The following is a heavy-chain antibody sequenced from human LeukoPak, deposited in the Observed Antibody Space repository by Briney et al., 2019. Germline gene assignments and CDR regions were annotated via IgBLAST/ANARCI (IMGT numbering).Heavy chain of an antibody. Sequence: SETLSLTCTVSGGSISSYYWSWIRQPPGKGLEWIGYIYYSGSTNYNPSLKSRVTISVDTSKNQLSLTLISVTAADTAVYYCARGLGGSSGCFGYWGQGTLVTVSS. J-gene: IGHJ4*02. D-gene: IGHD6-19*01. CDR1: GGSISSYY. CDR3: ARGLGGSSGCFGY. V-gene: IGHV4-59*01. CDR2: IYYSGST.